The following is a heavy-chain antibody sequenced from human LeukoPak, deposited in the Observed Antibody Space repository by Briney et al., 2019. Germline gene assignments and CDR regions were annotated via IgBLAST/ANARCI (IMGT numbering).Heavy chain of an antibody. D-gene: IGHD2-15*01. V-gene: IGHV1-2*06. CDR3: ASPVVAADYYYYGMDV. Sequence: GASVKVSCKASGYTFTGYYMHWVRQAPGQGLEWMGRINPNSGGTNYAQKFQGRVTMTRDTSFSTAYMELSRLRSDDTAVYYCASPVVAADYYYYGMDVWGQGTTVTVSS. CDR2: INPNSGGT. CDR1: GYTFTGYY. J-gene: IGHJ6*02.